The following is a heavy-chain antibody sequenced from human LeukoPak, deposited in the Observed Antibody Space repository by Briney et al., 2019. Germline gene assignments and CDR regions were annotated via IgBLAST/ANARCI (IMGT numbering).Heavy chain of an antibody. J-gene: IGHJ6*03. CDR2: IDPSDGDT. CDR1: GYNFTTFY. V-gene: IGHV1-46*01. Sequence: GASVKVSCKASGYNFTTFYMHWVRQAPGQGLQWMGMIDPSDGDTTYAQHFQGRITMTRDMSTTTVYMEMSSLTYEDTAVYYCARARGLGYHYYMDVWGKGTTVTISS. D-gene: IGHD3-16*01. CDR3: ARARGLGYHYYMDV.